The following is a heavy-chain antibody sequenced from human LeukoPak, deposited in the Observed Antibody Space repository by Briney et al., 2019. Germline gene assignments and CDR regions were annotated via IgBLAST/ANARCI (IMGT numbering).Heavy chain of an antibody. D-gene: IGHD3-22*01. Sequence: GASVKVSCKASGGTFSSYAINWVRQAPGQGLEWMGRIIPILGITNYAQKFQGRVTITADESTSTAYMELSSLRSEDTAVYYCANLNYSDSSGYYPGDYWGQGTLVTVSS. CDR2: IIPILGIT. V-gene: IGHV1-69*04. CDR3: ANLNYSDSSGYYPGDY. J-gene: IGHJ4*02. CDR1: GGTFSSYA.